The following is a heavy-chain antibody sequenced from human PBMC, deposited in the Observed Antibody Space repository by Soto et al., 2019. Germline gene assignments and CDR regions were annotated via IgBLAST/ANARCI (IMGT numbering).Heavy chain of an antibody. J-gene: IGHJ4*02. D-gene: IGHD5-18*01. CDR3: AILDTAMVNFDY. Sequence: ASVKVSCKASGYTFTSYGISWVRQAPGQGLEWMGWISAYNGNTNYAQELQGRVTMTTDTSTSTAYMELRSLRSDDTAVYYCAILDTAMVNFDYWGQGTLVTVSS. V-gene: IGHV1-18*01. CDR2: ISAYNGNT. CDR1: GYTFTSYG.